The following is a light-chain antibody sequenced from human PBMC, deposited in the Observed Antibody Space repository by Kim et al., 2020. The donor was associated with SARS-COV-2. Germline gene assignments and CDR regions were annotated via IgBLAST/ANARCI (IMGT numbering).Light chain of an antibody. CDR3: QQYGDSPWT. V-gene: IGKV3-20*01. Sequence: DIVLTQSPGTLSLSPGDGATLSCRASQSVRSYYLAWYQWKPGQAPRPLIYGASSRATGIPDRFSGSGSGTDFTLTISRLEPEDFAVYYCQQYGDSPWTFGQGTKVDIK. CDR1: QSVRSYY. J-gene: IGKJ1*01. CDR2: GAS.